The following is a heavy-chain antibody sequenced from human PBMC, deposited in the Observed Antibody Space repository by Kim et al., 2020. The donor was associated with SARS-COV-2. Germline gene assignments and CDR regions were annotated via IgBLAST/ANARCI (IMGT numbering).Heavy chain of an antibody. D-gene: IGHD1-20*01. V-gene: IGHV4-31*03. CDR2: VYYSGST. CDR3: ARDKTGITFDAFDI. Sequence: SETLSLTCTVSGGSISSGGYYWSWIRQHPGKGLEWIGYVYYSGSTYYNPSLKSRVTISVDTSKNQFSLKLSSVTAADTAVYYCARDKTGITFDAFDIWGQGTMVTVSS. J-gene: IGHJ3*02. CDR1: GGSISSGGYY.